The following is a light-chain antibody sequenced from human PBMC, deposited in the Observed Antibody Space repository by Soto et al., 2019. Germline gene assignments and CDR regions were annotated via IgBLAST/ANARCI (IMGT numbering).Light chain of an antibody. J-gene: IGKJ5*01. V-gene: IGKV3-11*01. Sequence: EIVLTQCPATLSLSPGERATLSCRASQSISSYLAWYQQKPGQAPRLLSYDASNRATGIPARFSGSGSGTDFTLTISSLEPEDCAVYYCQQRSNWPPITFGQGTRLEIK. CDR1: QSISSY. CDR2: DAS. CDR3: QQRSNWPPIT.